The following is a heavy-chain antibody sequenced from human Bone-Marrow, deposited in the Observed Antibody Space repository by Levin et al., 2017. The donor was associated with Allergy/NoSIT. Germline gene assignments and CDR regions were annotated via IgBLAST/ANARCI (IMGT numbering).Heavy chain of an antibody. CDR1: GFTFSTYW. V-gene: IGHV3-74*01. J-gene: IGHJ4*02. CDR2: INSDGSST. D-gene: IGHD3-22*01. CDR3: ARDRLEYYYDSSGHYYWGFDY. Sequence: SGGSLRLSCAASGFTFSTYWMHWVRQAPGKGLVWVSRINSDGSSTSYADSVKGRFTISRDNAKNTLYLQMNSLRAEDTAVYYCARDRLEYYYDSSGHYYWGFDYWGQGTLVTVSS.